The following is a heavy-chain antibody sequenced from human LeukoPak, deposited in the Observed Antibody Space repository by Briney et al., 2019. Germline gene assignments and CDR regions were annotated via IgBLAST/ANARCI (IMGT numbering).Heavy chain of an antibody. CDR1: GFTFDDYA. CDR3: AKGAVRVRYYNWFDP. D-gene: IGHD3-9*01. CDR2: ISWNSGSL. Sequence: GRSLRLSCAASGFTFDDYAMHWVRQAPGKGLEWVSGISWNSGSLGYADSVKGRFTISRDNAKNSLYLQMNSLRAEDTALYYCAKGAVRVRYYNWFDPWGQGTLVTVSS. V-gene: IGHV3-9*01. J-gene: IGHJ5*02.